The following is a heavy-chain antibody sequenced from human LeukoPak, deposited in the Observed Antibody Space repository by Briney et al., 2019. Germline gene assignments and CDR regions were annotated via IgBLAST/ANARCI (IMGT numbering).Heavy chain of an antibody. D-gene: IGHD4-23*01. J-gene: IGHJ1*01. Sequence: PGGSLRLSCAASGFTFSSYGMHWVRQAPGKGLEWVAFIRYDGSNKYYADSVKGRFTISRDNSKNTLYLQMNSLRAEDTAVYYCAKDWGGNADYFQHWGQGTLVTVSS. V-gene: IGHV3-30*02. CDR3: AKDWGGNADYFQH. CDR2: IRYDGSNK. CDR1: GFTFSSYG.